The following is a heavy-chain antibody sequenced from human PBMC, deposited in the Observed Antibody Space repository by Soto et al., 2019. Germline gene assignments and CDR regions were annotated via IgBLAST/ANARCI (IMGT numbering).Heavy chain of an antibody. CDR1: GYSFTSYW. Sequence: PGESLKISCKGSGYSFTSYWIGWVRQMPGKGLEWMGIIYPGDSDTRYSPSFQGQVTISADKSISTAYLQWSSLKASDTAMYYCARRPFIYSSGSYRSNTRGDYGMVVWGQGTTVTVSS. D-gene: IGHD6-19*01. J-gene: IGHJ6*02. CDR2: IYPGDSDT. CDR3: ARRPFIYSSGSYRSNTRGDYGMVV. V-gene: IGHV5-51*01.